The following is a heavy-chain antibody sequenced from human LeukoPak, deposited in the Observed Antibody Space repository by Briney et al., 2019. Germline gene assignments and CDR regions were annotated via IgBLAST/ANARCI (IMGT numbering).Heavy chain of an antibody. CDR1: GFTFSSYA. J-gene: IGHJ4*02. CDR2: INHSGST. D-gene: IGHD4-23*01. V-gene: IGHV4-34*01. Sequence: GSLRLSCAASGFTFSSYAMSWVRQPPGKGLEWIGEINHSGSTNYNPSLKSRVTISVDTSKNQFSLKLSSVTAADTAVYYCARGLRLYLDYWGQGTLVTVSS. CDR3: ARGLRLYLDY.